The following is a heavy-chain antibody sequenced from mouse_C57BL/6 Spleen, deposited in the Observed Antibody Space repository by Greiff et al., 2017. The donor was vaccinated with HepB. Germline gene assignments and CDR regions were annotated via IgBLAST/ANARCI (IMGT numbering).Heavy chain of an antibody. CDR3: ARQGYYGSNNWYFDV. V-gene: IGHV5-6*01. J-gene: IGHJ1*03. CDR2: ISSGGSYT. CDR1: GLTFSSYG. Sequence: EVKVIESGGDLVKPGGSLKLSCAASGLTFSSYGMSWVRQTPDKRLEWVATISSGGSYTYYPDSVKGRFTISRDNAKNTLYLQMSSLKSEDTAMYYCARQGYYGSNNWYFDVWGTGTTVTVSS. D-gene: IGHD1-1*01.